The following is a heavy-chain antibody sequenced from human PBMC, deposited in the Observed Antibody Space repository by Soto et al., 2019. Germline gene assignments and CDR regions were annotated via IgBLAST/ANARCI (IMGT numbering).Heavy chain of an antibody. CDR2: IKSKTDGGTT. D-gene: IGHD3-22*01. Sequence: GGSLRLSCAASGFTFSNAWMNWVRQAPGKGLEWVGRIKSKTDGGTTDYAAPVKGRFTISRDDSKNTLYLQMNSLKTEDTAVNYFTPGLSGYYYDSSGYFDYWGRGTLVPVSS. CDR3: TPGLSGYYYDSSGYFDY. J-gene: IGHJ4*02. CDR1: GFTFSNAW. V-gene: IGHV3-15*07.